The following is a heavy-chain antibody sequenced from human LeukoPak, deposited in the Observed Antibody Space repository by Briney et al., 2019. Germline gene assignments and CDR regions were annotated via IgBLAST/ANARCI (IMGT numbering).Heavy chain of an antibody. J-gene: IGHJ4*02. Sequence: GKSLRLSCAASGFTFSAYGIHWVRQPPGKGLEWVAVISCDGNSRNYADSVKGRFTLSRDNSKNTLYLQLNSLGPEDTAVYYCAKDRGGSTYYPFLSYFFDYWGQGTLVTVSS. D-gene: IGHD2-15*01. CDR1: GFTFSAYG. CDR3: AKDRGGSTYYPFLSYFFDY. V-gene: IGHV3-30*18. CDR2: ISCDGNSR.